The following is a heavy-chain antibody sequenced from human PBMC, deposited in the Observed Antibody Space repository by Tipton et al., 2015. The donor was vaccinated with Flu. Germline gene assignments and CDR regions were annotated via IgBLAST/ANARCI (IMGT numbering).Heavy chain of an antibody. V-gene: IGHV4-59*08. D-gene: IGHD6-13*01. J-gene: IGHJ4*02. Sequence: TLSLTCTVSGGSNSSYYWSWIRQPPGKGLEWIGDIYYSGRTNYNPSLKSRVTISVDTAKNQYSLKLSSVTAADTAVYYCASLSSSWGYFDYWGQGTRVTVSS. CDR1: GGSNSSYY. CDR2: IYYSGRT. CDR3: ASLSSSWGYFDY.